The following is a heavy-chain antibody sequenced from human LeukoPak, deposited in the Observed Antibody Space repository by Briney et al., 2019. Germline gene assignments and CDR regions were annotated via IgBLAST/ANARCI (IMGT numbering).Heavy chain of an antibody. J-gene: IGHJ4*02. CDR2: ISSSSSYI. Sequence: PGGSLRLSCAASGFTFSSYSMNWVRQAPGKGLEWVSSISSSSSYIYYADSVKGRFTISRDNAKNSLYLQMYSLRVDDTAVYYCAKMVREFYTISYYFDYWGQGTLVTVSS. CDR1: GFTFSSYS. V-gene: IGHV3-21*04. D-gene: IGHD2-8*01. CDR3: AKMVREFYTISYYFDY.